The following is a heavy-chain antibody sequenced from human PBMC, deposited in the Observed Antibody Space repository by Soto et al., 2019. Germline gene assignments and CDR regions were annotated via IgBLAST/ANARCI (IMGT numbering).Heavy chain of an antibody. CDR3: AIDHGRREVY. CDR1: GFTFSSYA. V-gene: IGHV3-23*01. CDR2: ISGSGGST. J-gene: IGHJ4*02. Sequence: EVQLLESGGGLVQPAGSLRLSCAASGFTFSSYAMSWVRPAPGKGLEWVSAISGSGGSTYYADSVKGRFTISRDNTKNTRYLQRNSLTAEDTALYYCAIDHGRREVYWGQGTLVTVST.